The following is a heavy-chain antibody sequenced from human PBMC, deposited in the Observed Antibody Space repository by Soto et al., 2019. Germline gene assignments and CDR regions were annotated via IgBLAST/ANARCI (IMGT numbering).Heavy chain of an antibody. CDR3: ARNSIAVADGCDP. CDR2: INSDGIST. D-gene: IGHD6-13*01. J-gene: IGHJ5*02. V-gene: IGHV3-74*01. Sequence: EVQLVESGGGLVQPGGSLRLSCVASGFTFSSYWMHWVRQVPGKGLVWVSRINSDGISTSYADSVKGRFTISRDNAKNTLYLQMNSLRDEDTAVYYCARNSIAVADGCDPWGQGTLVTVSS. CDR1: GFTFSSYW.